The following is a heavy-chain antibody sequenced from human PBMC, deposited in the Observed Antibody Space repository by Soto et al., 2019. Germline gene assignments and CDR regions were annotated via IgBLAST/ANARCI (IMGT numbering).Heavy chain of an antibody. CDR1: GASVRTHY. CDR3: ARDGSLIGEAHFDY. V-gene: IGHV4-59*02. J-gene: IGHJ4*02. Sequence: QVQLQESGPGLVKPSETLSLTCDVSGASVRTHYWSWIRQPPGQGLEWIAYIHSSGAINYNPSLGSRVTLSVDTSKNQVSLKMASVTAADTAMYYCARDGSLIGEAHFDYWGRGTLLTVSS. D-gene: IGHD2-2*03. CDR2: IHSSGAI.